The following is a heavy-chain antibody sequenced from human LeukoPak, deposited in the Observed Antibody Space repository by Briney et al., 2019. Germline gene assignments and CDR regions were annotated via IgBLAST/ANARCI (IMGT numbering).Heavy chain of an antibody. CDR2: ISGSGGST. CDR3: AKESSSWRSFDY. Sequence: GGSLRLSCAASGFTFSIYAMSWVRQAPGKGLEWVSAISGSGGSTYYADSVKGRFTISRDNSKNTLYLQMNSLRAEDKAVYYCAKESSSWRSFDYWGQGTLVTVSS. CDR1: GFTFSIYA. J-gene: IGHJ4*02. V-gene: IGHV3-23*01. D-gene: IGHD6-13*01.